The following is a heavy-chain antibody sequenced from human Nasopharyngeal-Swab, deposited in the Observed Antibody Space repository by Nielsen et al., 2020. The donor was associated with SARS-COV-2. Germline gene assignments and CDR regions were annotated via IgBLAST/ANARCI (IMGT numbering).Heavy chain of an antibody. Sequence: GGSLRLSCAASGFTFSSYSMNWVRQAPGKGLEWVSSISSSSSYIYYADSVKGRFTISRDNAKNSRYLQMNSLRAEDTAVYYCAREARSYFDWLFSYFDYWGQGTLVTVSS. J-gene: IGHJ4*02. V-gene: IGHV3-21*01. D-gene: IGHD3-9*01. CDR1: GFTFSSYS. CDR3: AREARSYFDWLFSYFDY. CDR2: ISSSSSYI.